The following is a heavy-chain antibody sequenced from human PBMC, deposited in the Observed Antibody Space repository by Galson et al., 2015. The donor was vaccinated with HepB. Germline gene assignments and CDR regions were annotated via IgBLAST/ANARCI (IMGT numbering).Heavy chain of an antibody. Sequence: SVKVSCKASGGTFSSYAISWVRQAPGQGLEWMGGIIPIFGIANYAQKFQGRVTITADKSTSTAYMELSSLRSEDTAVYYCARPHGYYYDSSGYYVTRGYYFDYWGQGTLVTVSS. V-gene: IGHV1-69*10. CDR3: ARPHGYYYDSSGYYVTRGYYFDY. D-gene: IGHD3-22*01. CDR2: IIPIFGIA. CDR1: GGTFSSYA. J-gene: IGHJ4*02.